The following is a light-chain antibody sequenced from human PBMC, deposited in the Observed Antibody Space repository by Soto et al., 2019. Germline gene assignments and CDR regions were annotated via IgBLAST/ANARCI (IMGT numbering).Light chain of an antibody. CDR3: SSYTSSSTL. J-gene: IGLJ1*01. Sequence: QSALTQPASVSGSPGKSITISCTGTSSDVGDYNYVSWYQQHPGKAPKLMLYDVSNRPSGISNRFSGSKSGNTASLTISGLQAEDEADYYCSSYTSSSTLFGTGTKLTVL. CDR1: SSDVGDYNY. CDR2: DVS. V-gene: IGLV2-14*01.